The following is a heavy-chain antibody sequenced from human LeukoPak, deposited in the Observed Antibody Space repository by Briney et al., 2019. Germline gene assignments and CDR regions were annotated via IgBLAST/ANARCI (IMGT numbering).Heavy chain of an antibody. Sequence: SETLSLTCTVSGGSISSSSYHWGWIRQPPGKGLEWIGSIYYSGSTYYNPSLKSRVTISVDTSKNQFSLKLSSVTAADTAVYYCARGGGYWYFDLWGRGTLVTVSS. V-gene: IGHV4-39*07. CDR2: IYYSGST. D-gene: IGHD3-16*01. CDR3: ARGGGYWYFDL. J-gene: IGHJ2*01. CDR1: GGSISSSSYH.